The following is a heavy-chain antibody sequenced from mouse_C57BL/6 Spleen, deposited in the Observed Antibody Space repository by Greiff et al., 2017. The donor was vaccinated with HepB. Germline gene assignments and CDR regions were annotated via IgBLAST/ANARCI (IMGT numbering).Heavy chain of an antibody. D-gene: IGHD1-1*01. CDR3: ASGYDSSYNFDY. CDR1: GYTFTSYW. Sequence: VQLQQSGAELAKPGASVKLSCKASGYTFTSYWMHWVKQRPGPGLEWIGYINPSSGYTKYNQKFKDKATLTADKSSSTAYMQLSSLTYEDSAVYYYASGYDSSYNFDYWGQGTTLTVSS. J-gene: IGHJ2*01. CDR2: INPSSGYT. V-gene: IGHV1-7*01.